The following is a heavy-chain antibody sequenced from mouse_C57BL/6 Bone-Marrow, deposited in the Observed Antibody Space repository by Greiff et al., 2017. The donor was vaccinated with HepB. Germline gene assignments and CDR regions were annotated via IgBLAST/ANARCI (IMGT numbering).Heavy chain of an antibody. J-gene: IGHJ3*01. Sequence: QVQLQQPGAELVKPGASVKLSCKASVYTFTSYWMHWVKQRPGQGLEWIGMIHPNSGSTNYNEKFKSKATLTVDKSSSTAYMQLSSLTSEDSAVYYCARRWLLRGWFAYWGQGTLVTVSA. CDR3: ARRWLLRGWFAY. CDR2: IHPNSGST. D-gene: IGHD2-3*01. CDR1: VYTFTSYW. V-gene: IGHV1-64*01.